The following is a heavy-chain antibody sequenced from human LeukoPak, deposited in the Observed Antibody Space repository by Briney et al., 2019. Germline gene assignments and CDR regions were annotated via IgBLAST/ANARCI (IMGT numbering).Heavy chain of an antibody. CDR3: ARLGSQGGVAALDY. CDR1: GFTFSSYW. Sequence: PGGSLRLYCAASGFTFSSYWMHWVRQAPGKGLVWVSRINSDGSSTSYADSVKGRFTISRDNAKNTLYLQMNSLRAEDTAVYYCARLGSQGGVAALDYWGQGTLVTVSS. CDR2: INSDGSST. D-gene: IGHD6-25*01. V-gene: IGHV3-74*01. J-gene: IGHJ4*02.